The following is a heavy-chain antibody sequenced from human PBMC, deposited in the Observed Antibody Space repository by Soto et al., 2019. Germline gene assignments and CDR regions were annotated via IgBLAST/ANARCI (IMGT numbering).Heavy chain of an antibody. J-gene: IGHJ5*01. V-gene: IGHV3-74*01. Sequence: EVQLVESGGGLVQPGGSLRLSCEASGATFANYWMHWVRQAPGKGLVWVSRINNDGNDITYADSVKGRFTASRDNAKKMVFLQMTSLRVEDTAVYYCARDVPHKWFDSWGQGTLVTVSS. CDR1: GATFANYW. D-gene: IGHD3-10*02. CDR3: ARDVPHKWFDS. CDR2: INNDGNDI.